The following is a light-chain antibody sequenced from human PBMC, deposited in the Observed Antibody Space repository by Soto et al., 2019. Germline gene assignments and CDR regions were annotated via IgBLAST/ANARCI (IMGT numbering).Light chain of an antibody. Sequence: QTVVTQEPSFSVSPGGTVTLTCGLTSGSVSTTYYPSWNQQTPGQPPRTLIYSTNIRSSGVPDRFSGSILGNKAALTITGAQADDEYASYCVLYMGSGIWVFGGGTKLTVL. CDR3: VLYMGSGIWV. V-gene: IGLV8-61*01. J-gene: IGLJ3*02. CDR1: SGSVSTTYY. CDR2: STN.